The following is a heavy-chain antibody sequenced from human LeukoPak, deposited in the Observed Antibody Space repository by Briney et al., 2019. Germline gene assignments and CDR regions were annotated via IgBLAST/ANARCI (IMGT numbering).Heavy chain of an antibody. CDR2: ISSSGSTI. D-gene: IGHD7-27*01. CDR1: GFTFSSYE. CDR3: ARVTLLTGRTIDY. J-gene: IGHJ4*02. V-gene: IGHV3-48*03. Sequence: PGGSLRFSCAASGFTFSSYEMNWVRQAPGKGLEWVSYISSSGSTIYYADSVKGRFTISRDNAKNSLYLQMNSLRAEDTAVYYCARVTLLTGRTIDYWGQGTLVAVSS.